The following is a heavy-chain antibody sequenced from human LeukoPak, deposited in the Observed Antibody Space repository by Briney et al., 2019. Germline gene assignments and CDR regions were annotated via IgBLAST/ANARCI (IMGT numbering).Heavy chain of an antibody. CDR2: ISSSSSYI. CDR3: AREGKQQLTLDY. J-gene: IGHJ4*02. D-gene: IGHD6-13*01. Sequence: GGSQRLSCAASGFTFSSYSMNWVRQAPGKGLEWVSSISSSSSYIYYADSVKGRFTISRDNAKNSLYLQMNSLRAEDTAVYYCAREGKQQLTLDYWGQGTLVTVSS. CDR1: GFTFSSYS. V-gene: IGHV3-21*01.